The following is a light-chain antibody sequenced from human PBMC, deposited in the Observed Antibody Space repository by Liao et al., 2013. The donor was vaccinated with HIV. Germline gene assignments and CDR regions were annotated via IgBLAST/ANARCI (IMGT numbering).Light chain of an antibody. Sequence: SYELTQPPSVSVAPGKTARITCGGNNIGSKSVHWYQQKPGQAPVLVIYYDSDRPSGIPERFSGSNSGNTATLTISRVEAGDEADYYCQVWDSSSESTVFGTGTKVTVL. CDR1: NIGSKS. V-gene: IGLV3-21*04. J-gene: IGLJ1*01. CDR2: YDS. CDR3: QVWDSSSESTV.